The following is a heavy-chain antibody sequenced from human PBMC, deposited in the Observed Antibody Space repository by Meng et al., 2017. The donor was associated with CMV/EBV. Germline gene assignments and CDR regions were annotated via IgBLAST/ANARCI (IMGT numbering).Heavy chain of an antibody. CDR1: GFTFSDYN. Sequence: QVRLVQSGAEMKKLGAYVKVACTPSGFTFSDYNIHWVRQAPGQGLEWMGWVNSNNDATNYARKFQGRVSMTRDTSISTAHMELSRLMSDDTAVYYCVRSSGWSLFAYWGQGTLVTVSS. V-gene: IGHV1-2*02. D-gene: IGHD6-19*01. CDR3: VRSSGWSLFAY. J-gene: IGHJ4*02. CDR2: VNSNNDAT.